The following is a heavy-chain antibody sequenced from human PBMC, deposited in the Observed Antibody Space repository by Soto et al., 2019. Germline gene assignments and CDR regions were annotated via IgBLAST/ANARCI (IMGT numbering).Heavy chain of an antibody. CDR3: VKARYSSNRGYFDY. CDR2: LDGSGSHT. V-gene: IGHV3-23*01. CDR1: GFTFGNEP. D-gene: IGHD1-26*01. Sequence: EVQLLESGGGFLQPGGSLRLSCAASGFTFGNEPMTGVRQAPGRGLEWVSSLDGSGSHTFHADSVKGRFTISRDNSKNTVYLQMNSLRAEDTAVYYCVKARYSSNRGYFDYWGQGTVVSVSS. J-gene: IGHJ4*02.